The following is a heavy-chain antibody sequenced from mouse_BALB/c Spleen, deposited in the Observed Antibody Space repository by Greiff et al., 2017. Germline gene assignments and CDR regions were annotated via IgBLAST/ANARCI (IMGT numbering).Heavy chain of an antibody. V-gene: IGHV5-6*01. CDR1: GFTFSSYG. J-gene: IGHJ2*01. CDR3: ARRAGDGYYFDY. D-gene: IGHD2-3*01. Sequence: EVHLVESGGDLVKPGGSLKLSCAASGFTFSSYGMSWVRQTPDKRLEWVATISSGGSYTYYPDSVKGRFTISRDNAKNTLYLQMSSLKSEDTAMYYCARRAGDGYYFDYWGQGTTLTVSS. CDR2: ISSGGSYT.